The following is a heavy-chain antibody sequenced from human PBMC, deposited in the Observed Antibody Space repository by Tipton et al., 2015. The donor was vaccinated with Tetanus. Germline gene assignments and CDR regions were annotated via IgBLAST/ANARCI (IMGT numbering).Heavy chain of an antibody. CDR1: GGSVSRSSHY. CDR3: ARANNDFPRKGPFDY. D-gene: IGHD3-3*01. CDR2: IYHNENT. Sequence: TLSLTCTVSGGSVSRSSHYWCWIRQPPGKPLEWVGYIYHNENTNYSPSLKSRITLSVDTSKNQFSLNLRSVTAADTAVYYCARANNDFPRKGPFDYWGQGTLVTVSS. V-gene: IGHV4-61*01. J-gene: IGHJ4*02.